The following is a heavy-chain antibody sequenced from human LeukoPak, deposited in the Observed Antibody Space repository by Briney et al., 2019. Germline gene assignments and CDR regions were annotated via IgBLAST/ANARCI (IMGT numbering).Heavy chain of an antibody. Sequence: SERLSLTCILPGGSVSSGSSYWNWTRQPGGKGLEWIGLIFIGGTTNYNPSLKSRFTISVDTSKNQCSLKLRPLTAGDTVAIYCAGILNDILTAPDQGTGFDIWGQGTMVTVSS. CDR3: AGILNDILTAPDQGTGFDI. D-gene: IGHD3-9*01. V-gene: IGHV4-61*02. CDR1: GGSVSSGSSY. J-gene: IGHJ3*02. CDR2: IFIGGTT.